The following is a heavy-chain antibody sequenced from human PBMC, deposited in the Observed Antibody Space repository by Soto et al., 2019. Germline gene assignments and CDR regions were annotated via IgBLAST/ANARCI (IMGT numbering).Heavy chain of an antibody. J-gene: IGHJ3*02. D-gene: IGHD6-6*01. V-gene: IGHV3-48*03. CDR1: GFTFSSYE. Sequence: GGSLRLSCAASGFTFSSYEMNWVRQAPGKGLEWVSYISSSGSTIYYADSVKGRFTISRDNAKNSLYLQMNSLRAEDTSVYYCASLYSSSAFDIWGQGTMVTVSS. CDR3: ASLYSSSAFDI. CDR2: ISSSGSTI.